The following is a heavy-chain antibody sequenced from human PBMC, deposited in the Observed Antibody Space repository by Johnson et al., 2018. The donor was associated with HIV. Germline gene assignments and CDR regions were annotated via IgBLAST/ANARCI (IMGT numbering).Heavy chain of an antibody. Sequence: QVQLVESGGGVVQPGRSLRLSCAASGFTFSSYGMHWVRQAPGKGLEWGAVIWYDGSKKYDAASVKGRFPISRDNSKNTLYLQMNSLRAEDTAVYYCAKETSGAFDIWGQGTMVTVSS. J-gene: IGHJ3*02. CDR2: IWYDGSKK. CDR1: GFTFSSYG. CDR3: AKETSGAFDI. V-gene: IGHV3-33*06.